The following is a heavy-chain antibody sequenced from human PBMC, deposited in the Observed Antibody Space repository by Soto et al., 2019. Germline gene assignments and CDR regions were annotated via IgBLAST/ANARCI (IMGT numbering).Heavy chain of an antibody. CDR1: GYTFTSYY. V-gene: IGHV1-46*01. D-gene: IGHD6-19*01. CDR3: ASQGYSRGWYG. Sequence: QVQLVQSGAEVKKPGASVKVSCKASGYTFTSYYMHWVRQAPGQGLEWMGIINPSGGSTSYAQKFQGRVTMTRETSTSTVYMELSSLRSEDTAVYYCASQGYSRGWYGWGQGTLVTVSS. CDR2: INPSGGST. J-gene: IGHJ4*02.